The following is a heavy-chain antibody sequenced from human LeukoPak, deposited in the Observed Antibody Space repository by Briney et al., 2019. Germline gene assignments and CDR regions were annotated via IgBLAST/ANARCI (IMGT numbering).Heavy chain of an antibody. J-gene: IGHJ4*02. D-gene: IGHD2-21*01. CDR2: INPDGSDK. Sequence: GALRLSFAAPPFTLYKFWMTRARPAPGEGLGWVANINPDGSDKHHVDSVKGRFRISRDNAENSLFLLMDSLGAEGTAVYYCARHLDWAFDYWGQGTLVTVSS. CDR1: PFTLYKFW. V-gene: IGHV3-7*01. CDR3: ARHLDWAFDY.